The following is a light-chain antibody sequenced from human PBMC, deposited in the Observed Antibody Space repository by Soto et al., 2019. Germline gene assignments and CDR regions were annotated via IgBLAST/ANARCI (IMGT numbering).Light chain of an antibody. V-gene: IGKV1-33*01. CDR3: QQYENRRT. J-gene: IGKJ5*01. Sequence: DIPMTQSPSSLSASVGDRVTITCQASQNINNYLNWYQQKPGRAPKLLIYDASNLEAGVPSRFRGSVSGTDFTFTISRLQHEDMSTYYCQQYENRRTFGQGTRLEIK. CDR1: QNINNY. CDR2: DAS.